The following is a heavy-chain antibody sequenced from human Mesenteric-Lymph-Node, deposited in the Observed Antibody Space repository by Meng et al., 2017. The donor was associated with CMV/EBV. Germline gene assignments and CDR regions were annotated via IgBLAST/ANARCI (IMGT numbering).Heavy chain of an antibody. Sequence: RSCAASGFTFSSDSMNWVRQSPGKGMEGVSSISSSSSCIYYADSVKGRFTISRDNAKNSLYLQMNSLRAEDTAVYYCARSGSYSDYWGQGTLVTVSS. D-gene: IGHD1-26*01. V-gene: IGHV3-21*01. CDR2: ISSSSSCI. CDR1: GFTFSSDS. J-gene: IGHJ4*02. CDR3: ARSGSYSDY.